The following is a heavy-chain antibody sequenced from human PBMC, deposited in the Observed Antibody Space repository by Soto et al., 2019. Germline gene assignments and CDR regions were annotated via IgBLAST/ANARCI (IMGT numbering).Heavy chain of an antibody. CDR2: ISSSTSII. Sequence: GGSLRLSCAASGVTFSSYSMNWVRQAPGKGLEWVSYISSSTSIIYYADSVKGRFTISRDNAKNSLYLQMNSLRAEDTAVYYCARDSGSTYYYYYMDVWGKGTTVTVSS. V-gene: IGHV3-48*01. J-gene: IGHJ6*03. D-gene: IGHD3-10*01. CDR1: GVTFSSYS. CDR3: ARDSGSTYYYYYMDV.